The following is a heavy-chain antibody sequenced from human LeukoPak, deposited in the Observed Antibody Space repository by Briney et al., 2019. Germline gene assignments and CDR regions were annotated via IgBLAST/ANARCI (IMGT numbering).Heavy chain of an antibody. CDR1: GYTFTSYD. Sequence: GASVQVSCQASGYTFTSYDINWVRQATGQGLEWMGWMKPNSGNTGYAQKFQGRVTMTRNTSISTAYMELSSLRSEDTAVYYCARGLSAYYYHFMDVWGKGTTVTVSS. J-gene: IGHJ6*03. CDR2: MKPNSGNT. V-gene: IGHV1-8*01. CDR3: ARGLSAYYYHFMDV. D-gene: IGHD2/OR15-2a*01.